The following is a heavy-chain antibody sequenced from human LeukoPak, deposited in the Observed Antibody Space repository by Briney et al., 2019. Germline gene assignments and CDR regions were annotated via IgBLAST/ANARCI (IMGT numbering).Heavy chain of an antibody. CDR3: AKDILPYYYGSGTDY. D-gene: IGHD3-10*01. CDR1: GFTFSSYW. V-gene: IGHV3-7*03. Sequence: GGSLRLSCAASGFTFSSYWMSWVRQAPGKGLEWVANIKQDGSEKYYVDSVKGRFTISRDNAKNSLYLQMNSLRAEDTALYYCAKDILPYYYGSGTDYWGQGTLVTVSS. J-gene: IGHJ4*02. CDR2: IKQDGSEK.